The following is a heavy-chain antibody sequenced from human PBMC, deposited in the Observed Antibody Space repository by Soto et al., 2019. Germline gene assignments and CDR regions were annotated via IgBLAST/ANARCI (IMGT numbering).Heavy chain of an antibody. CDR3: ARTLANIDYYDSGGYYYGGYFDY. CDR1: GLSLSTSGMC. D-gene: IGHD3-22*01. J-gene: IGHJ4*02. V-gene: IGHV2-70*01. CDR2: IDWDDDK. Sequence: SGPTLVNPTQTLTLTCTFSGLSLSTSGMCVSWIRQPPGKALEWLALIDWDDDKYYSTSLKTRLTISKDTSKNQVVLTMTNVDPVDTATYYCARTLANIDYYDSGGYYYGGYFDYWGQ.